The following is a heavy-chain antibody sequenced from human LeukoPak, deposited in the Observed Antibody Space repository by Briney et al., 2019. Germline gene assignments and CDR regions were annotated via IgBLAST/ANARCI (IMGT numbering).Heavy chain of an antibody. CDR1: GFTFSSYG. CDR2: IRYDGGNK. Sequence: GGSLRLSCAASGFTFSSYGMHWVRQAPGKGLEWVAFIRYDGGNKYYADSVKGRFTISRDNSKNTLYLQMNSLRAEDTAVYYCAKRGPKSGSYFHYWGQGTLVTVSS. D-gene: IGHD1-26*01. V-gene: IGHV3-30*02. CDR3: AKRGPKSGSYFHY. J-gene: IGHJ4*02.